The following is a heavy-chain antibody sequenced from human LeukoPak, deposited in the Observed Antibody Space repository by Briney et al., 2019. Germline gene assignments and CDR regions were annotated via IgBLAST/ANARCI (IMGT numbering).Heavy chain of an antibody. J-gene: IGHJ4*02. CDR2: ISAYNGNT. V-gene: IGHV1-18*01. D-gene: IGHD5-18*01. CDR1: GYTFTSYG. Sequence: ASVKVSCKASGYTFTSYGISWVRQAPGQGLEWMGWISAYNGNTNYAQKFQGRVTITADKSTSTAYMELSSLRSEDTAVYYCARDLGTDTAMVLWGQGTLVTVSS. CDR3: ARDLGTDTAMVL.